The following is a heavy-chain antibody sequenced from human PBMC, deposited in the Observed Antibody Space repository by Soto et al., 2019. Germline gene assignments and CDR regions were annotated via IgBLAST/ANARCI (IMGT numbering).Heavy chain of an antibody. V-gene: IGHV4-59*01. J-gene: IGHJ4*02. Sequence: SETLSLTCTVSDGSISNFYWSWNRQPPGKGLEWIGYISSSGNTNYNPSLKSRVSISVDTSKNQFSLNLTSVTAADTAVYYCARAPMVLTRSYFDSWGQGTPVTVSS. CDR1: DGSISNFY. CDR2: ISSSGNT. CDR3: ARAPMVLTRSYFDS. D-gene: IGHD3-22*01.